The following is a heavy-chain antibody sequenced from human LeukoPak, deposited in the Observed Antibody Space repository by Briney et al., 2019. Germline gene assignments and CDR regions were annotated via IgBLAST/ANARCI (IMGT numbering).Heavy chain of an antibody. CDR3: AIPYYDSSAYDY. CDR2: ISGSGDNT. D-gene: IGHD3-22*01. Sequence: GGSLRLSCAASGFTFSSYAMTWVRQAPGKGLEWVSGISGSGDNTYYADSVKGRFTISRDNSKNTLYLQMNSLIAEDAAVYYCAIPYYDSSAYDYWGQGTLVTVSS. J-gene: IGHJ4*02. CDR1: GFTFSSYA. V-gene: IGHV3-23*01.